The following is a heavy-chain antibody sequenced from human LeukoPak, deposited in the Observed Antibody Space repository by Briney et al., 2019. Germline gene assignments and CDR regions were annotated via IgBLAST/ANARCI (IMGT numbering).Heavy chain of an antibody. CDR1: GYTFTSYG. J-gene: IGHJ6*02. V-gene: IGHV1-18*01. CDR2: ISAYNGNT. CDR3: ARGGSGYCSYYYYGMDV. Sequence: GASVKVSCKASGYTFTSYGISWVRQAPGQGLEWMGWISAYNGNTNYAQKLQGRVTMTTDTSTSTAYMELRSLRSDDTAVYYCARGGSGYCSYYYYGMDVWGQGTTVTVSS. D-gene: IGHD3-3*01.